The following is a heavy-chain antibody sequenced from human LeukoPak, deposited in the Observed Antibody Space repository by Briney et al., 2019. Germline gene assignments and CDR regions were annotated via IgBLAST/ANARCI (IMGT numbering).Heavy chain of an antibody. D-gene: IGHD1-26*01. CDR3: ARDATAGAPRY. Sequence: GGSLRLSCAASRFSFSSFWMTWVRQAPGKGLEWVANINEDGSEKYYVDSVKGRFTISRDNAENSLFLQMNSLRAEDTALYYCARDATAGAPRYWGQGTLVTVSS. CDR1: RFSFSSFW. J-gene: IGHJ4*02. CDR2: INEDGSEK. V-gene: IGHV3-7*04.